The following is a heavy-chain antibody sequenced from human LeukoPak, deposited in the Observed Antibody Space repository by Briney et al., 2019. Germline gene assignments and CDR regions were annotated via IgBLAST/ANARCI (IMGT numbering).Heavy chain of an antibody. CDR1: GFTFGTYA. Sequence: PGGSLRLSCAASGFTFGTYAMSWVRQAPGKGLEWISAISGSGGSTYYADSVKGRFTISRDNSKNTLYLQMNSLRAEDTAVYYCARLHGAKSYYNGMDVWGQGTTVTVSS. CDR3: ARLHGAKSYYNGMDV. V-gene: IGHV3-23*01. D-gene: IGHD4-17*01. J-gene: IGHJ6*02. CDR2: ISGSGGST.